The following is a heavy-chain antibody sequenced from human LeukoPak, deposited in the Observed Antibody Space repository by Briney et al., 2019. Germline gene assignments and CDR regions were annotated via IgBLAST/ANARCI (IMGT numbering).Heavy chain of an antibody. J-gene: IGHJ4*02. CDR3: VREIWLHSY. D-gene: IGHD5-24*01. Sequence: GGSLRLSCAASGVTFSSYEMNWVRQSPGKGLEWVSHINGGGTTIYYAHSVRGRFTISRDNAKNSLYLQMSSLRAEDTSVYYCVREIWLHSYWGQGTLVTVSS. CDR1: GVTFSSYE. CDR2: INGGGTTI. V-gene: IGHV3-48*03.